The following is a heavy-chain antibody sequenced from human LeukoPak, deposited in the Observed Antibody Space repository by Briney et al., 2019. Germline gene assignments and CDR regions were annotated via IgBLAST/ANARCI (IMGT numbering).Heavy chain of an antibody. V-gene: IGHV4-39*01. D-gene: IGHD2-15*01. Sequence: SETLSLTCSVSGGSINSGNFYWGWIRQPPGKGPEWIGSIYYSGNTYHNPSLKSRVTISVDTSENQFSLKLSSVTAADTAVYYCARGYGHGNNWFDPWGQGTLVTVSS. CDR2: IYYSGNT. CDR1: GGSINSGNFY. CDR3: ARGYGHGNNWFDP. J-gene: IGHJ5*02.